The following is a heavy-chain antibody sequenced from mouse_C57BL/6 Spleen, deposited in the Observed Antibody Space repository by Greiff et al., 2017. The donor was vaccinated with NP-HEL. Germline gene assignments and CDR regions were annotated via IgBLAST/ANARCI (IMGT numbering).Heavy chain of an antibody. V-gene: IGHV1-5*01. CDR2: IYPGNSDT. Sequence: VQLQHSGTVLARPGASVKMSCKTSGYTFTSYWMHWVKQRPGQGLEWIGAIYPGNSDTSYNQKFKGKSTLTVDKSSSTAYMQLSSLTSEDSAVYYCARRGYDYDGAWFAYWGQGTLVTVSA. J-gene: IGHJ3*01. CDR1: GYTFTSYW. D-gene: IGHD2-4*01. CDR3: ARRGYDYDGAWFAY.